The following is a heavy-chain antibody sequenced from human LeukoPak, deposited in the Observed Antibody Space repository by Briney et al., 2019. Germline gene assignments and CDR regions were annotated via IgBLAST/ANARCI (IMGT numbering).Heavy chain of an antibody. V-gene: IGHV1-58*02. CDR2: IVVGSGNT. CDR1: GFTFTSSA. Sequence: SVKVSCKASGFTFTSSAMQWVRQARGQRLEWIGWIVVGSGNTNYAQKFQERVTITRDMSTSTAYMELSSLRAEDTAVYYCARAHHDFWSGYSDLGGFDVWGKGTTVTVSS. CDR3: ARAHHDFWSGYSDLGGFDV. D-gene: IGHD3-3*01. J-gene: IGHJ6*04.